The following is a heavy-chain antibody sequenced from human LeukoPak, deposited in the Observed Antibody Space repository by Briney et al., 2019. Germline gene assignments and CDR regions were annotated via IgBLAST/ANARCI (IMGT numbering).Heavy chain of an antibody. CDR2: IIPIFGTA. Sequence: SVKVPCKASGGTFSSYAISWVRQAPGQGLEWMGGIIPIFGTANYAQKFQGRVTITTDESTSTAYMELSSLRSEDTAVYYCARVRSPYYYDSSGYYFQAFDIWGQGTMVTVSS. CDR3: ARVRSPYYYDSSGYYFQAFDI. CDR1: GGTFSSYA. J-gene: IGHJ3*02. V-gene: IGHV1-69*05. D-gene: IGHD3-22*01.